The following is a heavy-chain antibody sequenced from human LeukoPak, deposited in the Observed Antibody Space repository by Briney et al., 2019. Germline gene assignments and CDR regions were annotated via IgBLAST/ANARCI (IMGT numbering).Heavy chain of an antibody. J-gene: IGHJ4*02. D-gene: IGHD3-10*01. V-gene: IGHV3-48*03. CDR2: ISSSGSTI. CDR3: AREEYPPLKHNGSGSY. Sequence: GGSLRLSCAASGFTFSSYEMNWVRQAPGKGLEWVSYISSSGSTIYYADSVKGRFTISRDNAKNSLYLQMNSLRAEDTAVYYCAREEYPPLKHNGSGSYWGQGTLVTVSS. CDR1: GFTFSSYE.